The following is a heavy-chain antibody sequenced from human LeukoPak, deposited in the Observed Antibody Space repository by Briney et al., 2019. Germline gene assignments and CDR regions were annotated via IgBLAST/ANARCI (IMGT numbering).Heavy chain of an antibody. CDR2: ISSSSSTI. D-gene: IGHD3-3*01. Sequence: PGGSLRLSCAASGFTFSSYSMNWVRQAPGKGLEWVSYISSSSSTIYYADSVKGRFTISRDNAKNSLYLQMNSLRAEDTAVYYCARDQYDFWSGYANWFDPWGQGTLVAVSS. CDR1: GFTFSSYS. CDR3: ARDQYDFWSGYANWFDP. J-gene: IGHJ5*02. V-gene: IGHV3-48*01.